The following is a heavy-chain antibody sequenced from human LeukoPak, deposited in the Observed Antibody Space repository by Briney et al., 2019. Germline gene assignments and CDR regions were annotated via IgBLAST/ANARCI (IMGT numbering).Heavy chain of an antibody. CDR1: GGTFSSYA. V-gene: IGHV1-69*04. CDR2: IIPILGIA. D-gene: IGHD3-9*01. Sequence: SVKVSCKASGGTFSSYAIGWVRQAPGQGLEWMGRIIPILGIANYAQKFQGRVTITADKSTSTAYMELSSLRSEDTAVYYCAIYFDWLLHYWGQGTLVTVSS. J-gene: IGHJ4*02. CDR3: AIYFDWLLHY.